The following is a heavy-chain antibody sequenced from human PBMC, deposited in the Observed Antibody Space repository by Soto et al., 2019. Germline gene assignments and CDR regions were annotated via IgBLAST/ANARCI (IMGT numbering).Heavy chain of an antibody. D-gene: IGHD3-3*01. J-gene: IGHJ6*02. Sequence: SETLSLTCTVSGGSISSYYWSWIRQPPGKGLEWIGYIYYSGSTNYNPSLKSRVTISVDTSKNQFSLKLSSVTAADTAVYYCARDVFWSGYYLGYYYGMDVWGQGTTVTVS. CDR3: ARDVFWSGYYLGYYYGMDV. CDR1: GGSISSYY. V-gene: IGHV4-59*01. CDR2: IYYSGST.